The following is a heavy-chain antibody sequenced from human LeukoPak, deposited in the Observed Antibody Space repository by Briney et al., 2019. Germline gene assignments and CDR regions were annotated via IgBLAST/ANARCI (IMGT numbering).Heavy chain of an antibody. D-gene: IGHD3-10*01. V-gene: IGHV3-48*03. CDR1: GFTFSSYE. J-gene: IGHJ6*03. CDR3: ARAGSGSYGIYYYYYMDV. CDR2: ISSSGSTI. Sequence: GGSLRLSCVVSGFTFSSYEMNWVRQAPGKGLEWVSYISSSGSTIYYADSVKGRFTISRDNAKNSLYLQMNSLRAEDTAVYYCARAGSGSYGIYYYYYMDVWGKGTTVTISS.